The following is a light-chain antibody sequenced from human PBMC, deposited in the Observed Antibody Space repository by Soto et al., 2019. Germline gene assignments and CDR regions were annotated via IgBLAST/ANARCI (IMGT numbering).Light chain of an antibody. V-gene: IGKV1-33*01. J-gene: IGKJ3*01. CDR3: QQYDNLFT. CDR2: DAS. CDR1: QDISNY. Sequence: DIQMTQSPSSLSASVGDRVTITCQASQDISNYLNWYQQKPGKAPKLPIYDASNLETGVPSRFSGSGSGTDFTFTTSSLQPEDIATYYCQQYDNLFTFGPGTKVDIK.